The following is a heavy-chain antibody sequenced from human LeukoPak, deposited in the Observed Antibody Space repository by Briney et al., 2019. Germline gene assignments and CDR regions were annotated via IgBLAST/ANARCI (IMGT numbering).Heavy chain of an antibody. CDR2: INTNTGNP. J-gene: IGHJ5*02. CDR3: ARRVQLEQRHLFDP. Sequence: GASVKVPCKASGYTFTSYAMNWVRQAPGQGLEWMGWINTNTGNPTYAQGFTGRFVFSLDTSVSTAYLQISSLKAEDTAVYYCARRVQLEQRHLFDPWGQGTLATVSS. D-gene: IGHD1/OR15-1a*01. CDR1: GYTFTSYA. V-gene: IGHV7-4-1*02.